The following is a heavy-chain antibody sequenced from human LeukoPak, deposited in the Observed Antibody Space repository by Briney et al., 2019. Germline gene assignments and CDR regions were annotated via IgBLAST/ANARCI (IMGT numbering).Heavy chain of an antibody. CDR2: INPSGGST. D-gene: IGHD3-10*01. CDR1: GYTFTSYY. CDR3: AKERGPTYFDY. J-gene: IGHJ4*02. Sequence: ASVKVSCKASGYTFTSYYMHWVRQAPGQGLEWMGIINPSGGSTSYAQKFQGRVTMTRDMSTSTVYMELSSLRAEDTAVYYCAKERGPTYFDYWGQGTLVTVSS. V-gene: IGHV1-46*01.